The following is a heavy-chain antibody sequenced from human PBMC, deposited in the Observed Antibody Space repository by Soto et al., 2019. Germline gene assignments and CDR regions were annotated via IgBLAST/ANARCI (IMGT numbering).Heavy chain of an antibody. CDR3: ARGVSGKGDSFDY. CDR1: GYTFTSYY. Sequence: GASVKVSCKASGYTFTSYYVHWVRQAPGQGLEWMGIINPSGGSTNYAQKFQGRVTLTRDTSTSTVYMELSSLRSEDTAVYYCARGVSGKGDSFDYWGQGTLVTVSS. D-gene: IGHD3-10*01. V-gene: IGHV1-46*01. J-gene: IGHJ4*02. CDR2: INPSGGST.